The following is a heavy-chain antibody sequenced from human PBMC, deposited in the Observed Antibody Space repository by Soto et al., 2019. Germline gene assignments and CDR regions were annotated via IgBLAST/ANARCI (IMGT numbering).Heavy chain of an antibody. D-gene: IGHD4-17*01. CDR3: AKGTTVTSRVYFDY. CDR1: GFTFSSYG. CDR2: ISYDGSNK. J-gene: IGHJ4*02. Sequence: SLRLSCAASGFTFSSYGMHWVRQAPGKGLEWVAVISYDGSNKYYADSVKGRFTISRDNSKNTLYLQMNSLRAEDTAVYYCAKGTTVTSRVYFDYWGQGTLVTVSS. V-gene: IGHV3-30*18.